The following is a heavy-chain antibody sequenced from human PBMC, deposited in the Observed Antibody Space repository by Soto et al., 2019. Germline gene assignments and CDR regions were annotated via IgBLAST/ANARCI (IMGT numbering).Heavy chain of an antibody. J-gene: IGHJ4*02. CDR3: ARLGVGYCSSTSCSPYYFDY. D-gene: IGHD2-2*01. V-gene: IGHV5-51*01. CDR2: IYPGDSDT. Sequence: GESLKISCKGSGYSFTSYWIGWVRQMPGKGLEWMGIIYPGDSDTRYSPSFQGQVTISADKSISTAYLQWSSLKASDTAMYYCARLGVGYCSSTSCSPYYFDYWGQGTLVTVSS. CDR1: GYSFTSYW.